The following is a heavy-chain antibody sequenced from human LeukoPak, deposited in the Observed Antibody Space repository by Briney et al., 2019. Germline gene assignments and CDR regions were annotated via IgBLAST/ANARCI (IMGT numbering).Heavy chain of an antibody. CDR1: GYTFTSYD. CDR3: ARGVTKGLWSDP. CDR2: ISAYNGNT. V-gene: IGHV1-18*01. J-gene: IGHJ5*02. Sequence: ASVKVSCKASGYTFTSYDINWVRQATGQGLEWMGWISAYNGNTNYAQKLQGRVTMTTDTSTSTAYMELRSLRSDDTAVYYCARGVTKGLWSDPWGQGTLVTVSS. D-gene: IGHD4-17*01.